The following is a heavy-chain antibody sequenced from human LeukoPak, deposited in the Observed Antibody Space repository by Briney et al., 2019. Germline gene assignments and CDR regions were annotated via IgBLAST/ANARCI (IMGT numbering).Heavy chain of an antibody. Sequence: GRSLRLSCAASGFTFSSYAMHWVRQAPGKGLEWVAVISYDGSNKYYADSVKGRFTISRDNSKNTPYLQMNSLRAEDTAVYYCASPTRRDGYNLDYWGQGTLVTVSS. CDR1: GFTFSSYA. CDR3: ASPTRRDGYNLDY. D-gene: IGHD5-24*01. CDR2: ISYDGSNK. J-gene: IGHJ4*02. V-gene: IGHV3-30-3*01.